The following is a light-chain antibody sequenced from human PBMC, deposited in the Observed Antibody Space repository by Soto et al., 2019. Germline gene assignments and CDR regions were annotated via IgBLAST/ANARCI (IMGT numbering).Light chain of an antibody. CDR1: QSVSSSY. CDR2: GAS. V-gene: IGKV3-20*01. CDR3: QQYGSSPRIT. J-gene: IGKJ5*01. Sequence: EIVLTQSPGTLSLSPGERATLSCRASQSVSSSYLAWYQQKPGQAPRLLIYGASSRATGIPDRFSGSGSGTDFTLTISRLEPEDFAVCYCQQYGSSPRITFGQGTRLDIK.